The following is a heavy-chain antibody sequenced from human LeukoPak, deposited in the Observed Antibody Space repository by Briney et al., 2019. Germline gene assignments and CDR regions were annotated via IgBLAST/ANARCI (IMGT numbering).Heavy chain of an antibody. CDR2: IYSGGST. CDR1: GFTVSSNY. D-gene: IGHD6-13*01. Sequence: GGSLRLSCAASGFTVSSNYMSWVRQAPGKGLEWVSVIYSGGSTYYADSVKGRFTISRDNSKNTLYLQMNSLRAEDTAVYYCARRGFAIAAAGVYYYYYMDVWGKGTTVTVSS. V-gene: IGHV3-53*01. J-gene: IGHJ6*03. CDR3: ARRGFAIAAAGVYYYYYMDV.